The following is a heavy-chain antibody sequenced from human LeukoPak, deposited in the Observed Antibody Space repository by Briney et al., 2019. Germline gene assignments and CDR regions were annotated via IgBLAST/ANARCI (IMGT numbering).Heavy chain of an antibody. CDR3: ARDLSWEYSYGFRAFDI. D-gene: IGHD5-18*01. Sequence: ASVKVSCKASGYIFTNYYMNWVRQAPGQGLEWMGIINPSGGGTSYAQKFQGRVTMTRDKSTSTAYMELSSLRSEDTAVYYCARDLSWEYSYGFRAFDIWGQGTMVTVSS. CDR2: INPSGGGT. CDR1: GYIFTNYY. J-gene: IGHJ3*02. V-gene: IGHV1-46*01.